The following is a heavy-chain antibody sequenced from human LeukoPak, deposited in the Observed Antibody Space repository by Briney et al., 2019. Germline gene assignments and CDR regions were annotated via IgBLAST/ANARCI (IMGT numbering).Heavy chain of an antibody. J-gene: IGHJ4*02. CDR1: GFTFSSYG. D-gene: IGHD7-27*01. CDR2: ISYDGSNK. CDR3: VRGLSGDEDY. V-gene: IGHV3-30*03. Sequence: PGGSLRLSCAASGFTFSSYGMHWVRQAPGKGLEWVAVISYDGSNKYYADSVKGRFTISRDNSKNTLYLQMNSLRAEDTAVYYCVRGLSGDEDYWGQGTLVTVSS.